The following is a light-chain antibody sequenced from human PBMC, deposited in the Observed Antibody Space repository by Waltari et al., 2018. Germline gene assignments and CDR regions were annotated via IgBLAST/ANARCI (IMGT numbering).Light chain of an antibody. CDR3: QHYVRLPVT. CDR1: PSVGRS. Sequence: DIVLTQSPGTLSLSPGDRVTLSCRASPSVGRSLAWYQQKPGQAPRLLIYGAFIRATGIADRFSGSGSGTDFSLTISRLEPEDFAVYYCQHYVRLPVTFGQGTKVEIK. CDR2: GAF. V-gene: IGKV3-20*01. J-gene: IGKJ1*01.